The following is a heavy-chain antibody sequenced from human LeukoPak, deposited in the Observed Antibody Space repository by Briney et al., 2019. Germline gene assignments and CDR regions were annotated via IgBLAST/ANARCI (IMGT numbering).Heavy chain of an antibody. V-gene: IGHV3-49*04. CDR1: GFTFSSYW. Sequence: LAGGSLRLSCAASGFTFSSYWMSWVRQAPGKGLEWVGFIRSKAYRGTTEYAASVKGRFTISRDDSNSIVYLQMNSLKTEDTAVYYCARGPIQLWIHNAIDVWGQGATVTVSS. D-gene: IGHD5-18*01. CDR3: ARGPIQLWIHNAIDV. CDR2: IRSKAYRGTT. J-gene: IGHJ6*02.